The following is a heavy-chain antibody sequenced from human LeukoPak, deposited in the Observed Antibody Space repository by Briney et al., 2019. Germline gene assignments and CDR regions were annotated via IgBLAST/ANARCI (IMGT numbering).Heavy chain of an antibody. CDR3: AKDRGNTYYYDSSGYLDY. V-gene: IGHV3-23*01. Sequence: GGSLRLSCAASGFTFSSYAMSWVRQAPGKGLEWVSAISGSGGSTYYADSVKGRFTISRDNSKNTLHLQMNSLRAEDTAVYYCAKDRGNTYYYDSSGYLDYWGQGTLVTVSS. D-gene: IGHD3-22*01. CDR2: ISGSGGST. J-gene: IGHJ4*02. CDR1: GFTFSSYA.